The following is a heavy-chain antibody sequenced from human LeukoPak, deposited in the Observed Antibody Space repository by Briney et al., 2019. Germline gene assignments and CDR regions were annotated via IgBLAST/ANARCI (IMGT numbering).Heavy chain of an antibody. V-gene: IGHV3-7*01. CDR3: AIAVGWELGY. CDR1: GLRSSSYW. CDR2: IGQDESER. J-gene: IGHJ4*02. D-gene: IGHD1-26*01. Sequence: GGSLRLSCATSGLRSSSYWMSWVRQAPGKGLEWVANIGQDESERNYVDSAKGRFTISRDGAKNSVYLQMNSLKDEDTAVYYCAIAVGWELGYWGQGTLVTVSS.